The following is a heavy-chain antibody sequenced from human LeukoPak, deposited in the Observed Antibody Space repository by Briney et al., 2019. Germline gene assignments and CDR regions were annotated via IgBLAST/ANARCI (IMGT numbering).Heavy chain of an antibody. CDR3: ATGDWGG. CDR2: INHSGST. D-gene: IGHD2-21*01. J-gene: IGHJ4*02. Sequence: SETLSLTCAVYGGSFSGYYWSWIRQPPGKGLEWIGEINHSGSTNHNPPLKSRVTIPVDTSKNQLSLKQTSVTAADTAVYYCATGDWGGWGEGTLVTVSS. V-gene: IGHV4-34*01. CDR1: GGSFSGYY.